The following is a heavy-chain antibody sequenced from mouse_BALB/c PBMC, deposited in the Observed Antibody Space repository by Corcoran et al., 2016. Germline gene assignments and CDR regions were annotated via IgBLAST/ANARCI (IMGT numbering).Heavy chain of an antibody. CDR1: GYSFTGYT. CDR3: ARERDYYGSSYEGYYAMDY. V-gene: IGHV1-18*01. CDR2: INPYNGGT. Sequence: EVQLQQSGPELVKPGASMKISCKASGYSFTGYTMNWVKQSHGKNLEWIGLINPYNGGTSYNQKFKGKATLTVDKSSSTAYMELLSLTSEDSAVYYCARERDYYGSSYEGYYAMDYWGQGTSVTVSS. J-gene: IGHJ4*01. D-gene: IGHD1-1*01.